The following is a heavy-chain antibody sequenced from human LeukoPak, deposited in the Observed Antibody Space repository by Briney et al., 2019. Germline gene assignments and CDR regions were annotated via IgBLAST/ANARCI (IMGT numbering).Heavy chain of an antibody. V-gene: IGHV3-23*01. D-gene: IGHD1-1*01. CDR1: GFTFSSYA. CDR2: ISGSGGST. J-gene: IGHJ5*01. Sequence: QPGGSLRLSCAASGFTFSSYAMSWVRQAPGKGLEWVSAISGSGGSTYYADSVKGRFTISRDNSKNILYLQMNSLRAEDTAVYYCARVEGAVYISRGWFDSWSQGTLVTVSS. CDR3: ARVEGAVYISRGWFDS.